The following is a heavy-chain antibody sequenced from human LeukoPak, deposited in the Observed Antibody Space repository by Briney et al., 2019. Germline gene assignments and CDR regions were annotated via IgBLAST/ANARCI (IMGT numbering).Heavy chain of an antibody. J-gene: IGHJ6*03. CDR1: GYTFTSYY. CDR2: INPNSGGT. V-gene: IGHV1-2*02. CDR3: ARDRYDFWSGLYYYYYMDV. D-gene: IGHD3-3*01. Sequence: ASVKVSCKASGYTFTSYYMHWVRQAPGQGLEWMGWINPNSGGTNYAQKFQGRVTMTRDTSISTAYMELSRLRSDDTAVYYCARDRYDFWSGLYYYYYMDVWGKGTTVTVSS.